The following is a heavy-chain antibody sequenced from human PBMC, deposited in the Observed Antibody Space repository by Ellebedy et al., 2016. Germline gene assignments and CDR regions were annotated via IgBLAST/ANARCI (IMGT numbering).Heavy chain of an antibody. CDR1: RFTFSNAW. V-gene: IGHV3-15*01. D-gene: IGHD5-18*01. CDR3: TTVYRYNYDSV. CDR2: IKSKTDGGAA. J-gene: IGHJ4*02. Sequence: GGSLRLSCAASRFTFSNAWMNWVRQAPGKGLEWVGRIKSKTDGGAADYAAPVKGRFTISRDDSKNTLYPQMNSLKTEDTAVYFCTTVYRYNYDSVWGQGTLVTVSS.